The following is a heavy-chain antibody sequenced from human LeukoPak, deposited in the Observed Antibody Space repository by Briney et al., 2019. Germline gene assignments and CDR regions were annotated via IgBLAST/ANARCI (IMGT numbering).Heavy chain of an antibody. CDR2: IYPGDSDT. CDR1: GYSFTSYW. J-gene: IGHJ5*02. D-gene: IGHD6-6*01. CDR3: ARQGYSSSYNWFDP. Sequence: GESLKISFQGSGYSFTSYWIGWVRQVPGKGVGWMGIIYPGDSDTRYSPSFQGQVTISADKSISTAYLQWSSLKASDTAIYYCARQGYSSSYNWFDPWGQGTLVTVSS. V-gene: IGHV5-51*01.